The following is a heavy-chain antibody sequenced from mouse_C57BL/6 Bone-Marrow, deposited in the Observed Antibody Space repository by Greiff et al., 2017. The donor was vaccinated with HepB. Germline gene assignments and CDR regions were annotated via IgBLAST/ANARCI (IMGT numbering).Heavy chain of an antibody. V-gene: IGHV1-26*01. CDR2: INPNNGGT. D-gene: IGHD2-4*01. CDR3: ARMENYGGAMDY. J-gene: IGHJ4*01. CDR1: GYTFTDYY. Sequence: VQLQQSGPELVKPGASVKISCKASGYTFTDYYMNWVKQSHGKSLEWIGDINPNNGGTSYNQKFKGKATLTVDKSSSTAYMELRRLTSEDSAVYYCARMENYGGAMDYWGQGTSVTVSS.